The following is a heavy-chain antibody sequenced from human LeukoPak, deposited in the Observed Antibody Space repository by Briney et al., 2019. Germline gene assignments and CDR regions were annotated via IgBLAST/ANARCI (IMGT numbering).Heavy chain of an antibody. Sequence: SETLSLTCTVSSYSISSGYYWGWIRQPPGKGLEWIGNIYHSGNTYYKPSLKSRVTISVDTSKNQFSLKLSSVTAADTAVYYCAREAGLYSGMVDYWGQGTLVTVSS. CDR2: IYHSGNT. D-gene: IGHD3-16*02. CDR1: SYSISSGYY. J-gene: IGHJ4*02. CDR3: AREAGLYSGMVDY. V-gene: IGHV4-38-2*02.